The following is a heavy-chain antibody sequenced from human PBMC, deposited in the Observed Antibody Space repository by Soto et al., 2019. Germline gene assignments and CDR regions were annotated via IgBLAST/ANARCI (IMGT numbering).Heavy chain of an antibody. CDR1: GFTFSSYG. J-gene: IGHJ4*02. V-gene: IGHV3-33*06. CDR2: IWYDGSNK. CDR3: AKAYSSSSRGYFDH. D-gene: IGHD6-6*01. Sequence: GGSLRLSCAASGFTFSSYGMHWVRQAPGKGLEWVAVIWYDGSNKYYADSVKGRFTISRDNSKNTLYLQMNSLRAEDTAVYYCAKAYSSSSRGYFDHWGQGTLVTVSS.